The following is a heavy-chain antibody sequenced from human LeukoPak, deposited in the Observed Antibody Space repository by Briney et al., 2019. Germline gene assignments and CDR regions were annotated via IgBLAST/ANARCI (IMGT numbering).Heavy chain of an antibody. CDR2: IYYSGST. J-gene: IGHJ4*02. CDR1: GGSISSSSYY. V-gene: IGHV4-39*07. D-gene: IGHD6-13*01. Sequence: PSETLSLTCTVSGGSISSSSYYWGWIRQPPGKGLEWIGSIYYSGSTHYNPSLKSRVTISVDTSKNQFSLRLSSVTAADTAVYYCARVTGYMTEDYFDYWGQGTLITVSS. CDR3: ARVTGYMTEDYFDY.